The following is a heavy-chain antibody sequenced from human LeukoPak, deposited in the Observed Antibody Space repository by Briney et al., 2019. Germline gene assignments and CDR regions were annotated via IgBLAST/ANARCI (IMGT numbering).Heavy chain of an antibody. Sequence: ASVQVSCKASGYTFTGYYMHWVRQAPGQGLEWMGWINPNSCGTNYAQKFQGRVTMTRDTSISTAYMELSRLRSDDTAVYYCARDPGSGYDSYFDYWGQGTLVTVSS. D-gene: IGHD5-12*01. V-gene: IGHV1-2*02. CDR3: ARDPGSGYDSYFDY. CDR2: INPNSCGT. CDR1: GYTFTGYY. J-gene: IGHJ4*02.